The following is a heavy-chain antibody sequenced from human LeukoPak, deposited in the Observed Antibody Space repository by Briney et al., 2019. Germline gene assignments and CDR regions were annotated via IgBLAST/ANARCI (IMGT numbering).Heavy chain of an antibody. CDR3: AKRSDYGNNGNYFDS. V-gene: IGHV3-66*04. CDR2: IHSGGST. D-gene: IGHD4-17*01. Sequence: GGSLRLSCAASGXTVSSNYMTWVRQAPGKGLEWVSVIHSGGSTYYADSVKGRFTISRDNSKNTLYLQMNSLRAEDTAIYYCAKRSDYGNNGNYFDSWGQGTPVTVSS. CDR1: GXTVSSNY. J-gene: IGHJ4*02.